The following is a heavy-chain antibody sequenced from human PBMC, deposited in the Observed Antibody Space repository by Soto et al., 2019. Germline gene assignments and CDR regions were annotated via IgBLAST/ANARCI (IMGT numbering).Heavy chain of an antibody. Sequence: SETLSLTCSVSGASISNFCWSWIRQAAGKGLEWIGRLYTRGTTGYNPSLKSRVTMSIDTSNNRVSLSLTTVTAADTAVYYCAKGGTYCYDSWDQGIVVTVSS. D-gene: IGHD3-16*01. V-gene: IGHV4-4*07. J-gene: IGHJ4*02. CDR3: AKGGTYCYDS. CDR1: GASISNFC. CDR2: LYTRGTT.